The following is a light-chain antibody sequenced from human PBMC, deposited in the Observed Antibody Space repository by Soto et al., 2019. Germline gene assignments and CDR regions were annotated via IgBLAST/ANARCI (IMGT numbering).Light chain of an antibody. Sequence: QSVLTQPPSVAGAPGQRVTISCTGSSSNIGAGYDGHWYQQLPGTAPKLLIYGNSNRPSGVPDRFSGSKSGTSASMAINGLQAEDEADYYCQSYDSSLSGVVFGGGTKVTVL. CDR1: SSNIGAGYD. CDR3: QSYDSSLSGVV. V-gene: IGLV1-40*01. CDR2: GNS. J-gene: IGLJ2*01.